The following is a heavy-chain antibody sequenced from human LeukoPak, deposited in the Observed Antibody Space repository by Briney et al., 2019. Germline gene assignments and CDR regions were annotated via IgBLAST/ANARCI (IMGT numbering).Heavy chain of an antibody. Sequence: PSETLSLTCAVYGGSFSGYYWSWLRQPPGKGLEGFGEINHSGSTNYNPSLKSRVTISVDTSKNQFSLKLSSVTAADTAVYYCARGTYEYVWGSYRGLGYFDYWGQGTLGTVSS. V-gene: IGHV4-34*01. D-gene: IGHD3-16*02. CDR1: GGSFSGYY. CDR2: INHSGST. CDR3: ARGTYEYVWGSYRGLGYFDY. J-gene: IGHJ4*02.